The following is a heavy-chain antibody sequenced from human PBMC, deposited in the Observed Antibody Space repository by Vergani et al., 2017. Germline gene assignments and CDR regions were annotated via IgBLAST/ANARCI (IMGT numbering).Heavy chain of an antibody. J-gene: IGHJ4*02. CDR1: GFTFDDYG. Sequence: EVQLVESGGGVVRPGGSLRLSCAASGFTFDDYGMSWVRQAPGKGLEWVSGINWHGGSTGYADSVKGRFTSSRDNAKNALYLQMNSLRAEDTPWYYCARGGPGIAVAGQLVWGQGTLVTVSS. V-gene: IGHV3-20*04. D-gene: IGHD6-19*01. CDR2: INWHGGST. CDR3: ARGGPGIAVAGQLV.